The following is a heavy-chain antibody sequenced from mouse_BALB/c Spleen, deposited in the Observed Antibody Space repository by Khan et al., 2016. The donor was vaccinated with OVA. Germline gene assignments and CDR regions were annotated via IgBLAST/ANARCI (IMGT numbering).Heavy chain of an antibody. CDR2: ILPGSGRN. CDR3: ARGNYYGSSSWFGY. J-gene: IGHJ3*01. D-gene: IGHD1-1*01. CDR1: GYTFSSYW. Sequence: VQLQESGAELMKPGASVKISCKATGYTFSSYWIEWVKQRPGHGLEWIGEILPGSGRNNYNEKFKGKATFTADTSSNTAYMQLSNLTSDDSAVCYCARGNYYGSSSWFGYWGQGTLVTVSA. V-gene: IGHV1-9*01.